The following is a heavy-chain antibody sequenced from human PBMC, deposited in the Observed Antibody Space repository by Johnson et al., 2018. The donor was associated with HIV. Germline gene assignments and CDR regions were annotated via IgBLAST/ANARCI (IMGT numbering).Heavy chain of an antibody. CDR1: GFTVSSNY. CDR2: IYSGGST. CDR3: ARERSYSSSWYPVDAFDI. Sequence: VQLVESGGGLIQPGGSLRLSCAASGFTVSSNYMSWVRQAPGKGLEWVSVIYSGGSTYYADSVKGRFTISRDNSKNPLYRQMNSLRAEDTAVYYCARERSYSSSWYPVDAFDIWGQGTMVTVSS. D-gene: IGHD6-13*01. J-gene: IGHJ3*02. V-gene: IGHV3-53*01.